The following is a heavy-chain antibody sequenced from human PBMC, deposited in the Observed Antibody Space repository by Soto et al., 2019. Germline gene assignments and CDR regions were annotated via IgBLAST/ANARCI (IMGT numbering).Heavy chain of an antibody. Sequence: GASVKVSCKASGYTFTSYAMHWVRQAPGQRLEWMGWINAGGGSTSYSQKFQGRVTMTRDTSTSTAYMELSSLRSEDTAVYYCARFTVTIDYWGQGTLVPVSS. V-gene: IGHV1-3*01. CDR1: GYTFTSYA. CDR3: ARFTVTIDY. J-gene: IGHJ4*02. CDR2: INAGGGST. D-gene: IGHD4-17*01.